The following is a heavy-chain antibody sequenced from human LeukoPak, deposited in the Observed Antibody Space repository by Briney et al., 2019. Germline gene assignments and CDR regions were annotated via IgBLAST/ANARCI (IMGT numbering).Heavy chain of an antibody. CDR3: ARGLRYGDYDWFDP. CDR1: GYSISSGYY. D-gene: IGHD4-17*01. CDR2: IYHSGST. J-gene: IGHJ5*02. V-gene: IGHV4-38-2*02. Sequence: PSETLSLTCTVSGYSISSGYYWGWIRQPPGKGLEWIGSIYHSGSTYYNPSLKSRVTISVDTSKNQFSLRLRSVTAADTAVYYCARGLRYGDYDWFDPWGQGTLVTVSS.